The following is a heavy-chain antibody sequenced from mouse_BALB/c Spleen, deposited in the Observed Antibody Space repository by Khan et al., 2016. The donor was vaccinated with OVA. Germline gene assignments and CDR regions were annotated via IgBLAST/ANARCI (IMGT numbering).Heavy chain of an antibody. CDR3: ATYYFYVYYFYY. CDR2: ISGDSNTI. CDR1: GFTFSSYG. J-gene: IGHJ2*01. V-gene: IGHV5-17*02. D-gene: IGHD1-1*01. Sequence: EVELVESGGGLVQPGGSRKLSCAASGFTFSSYGMHWVRQAPEKGLEWVAYISGDSNTIYYADTVKGRFTLSSDNHQNTLFLQMTSLMSEYTARYYCATYYFYVYYFYYWGPGTTLTVSS.